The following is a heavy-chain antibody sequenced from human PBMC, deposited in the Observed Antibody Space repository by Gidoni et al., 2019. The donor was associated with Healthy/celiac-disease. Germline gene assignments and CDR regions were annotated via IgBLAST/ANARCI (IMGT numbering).Heavy chain of an antibody. J-gene: IGHJ4*02. CDR3: ARHGSVPAATKTDY. D-gene: IGHD2-2*01. CDR2: ST. V-gene: IGHV4-39*01. Sequence: STYYNPSLKSRVTISVDTSKNQFSLKLSSVTAADTAVYYCARHGSVPAATKTDYWGQGTLVTVSS.